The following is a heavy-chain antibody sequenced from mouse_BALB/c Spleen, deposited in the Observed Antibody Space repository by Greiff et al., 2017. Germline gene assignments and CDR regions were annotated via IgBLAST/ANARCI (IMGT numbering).Heavy chain of an antibody. CDR3: TKVYYDYDGFAY. CDR1: GYTFTDYE. J-gene: IGHJ3*01. D-gene: IGHD2-4*01. Sequence: QVQLQQSGAELVRPGASVTLSCKASGYTFTDYEMHWVKQTPVHGLEWIGAIDPETGGTAYNQKFKGKATLTADKSSSTAYMELRNLTSEDSAVYYCTKVYYDYDGFAYWGQGTLVTVSA. CDR2: IDPETGGT. V-gene: IGHV1-15*01.